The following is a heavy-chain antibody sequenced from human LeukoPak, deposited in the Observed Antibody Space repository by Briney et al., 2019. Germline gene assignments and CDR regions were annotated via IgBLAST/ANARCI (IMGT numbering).Heavy chain of an antibody. CDR3: ARVGSYSSSWLDY. CDR2: IYYSGST. V-gene: IGHV4-59*01. CDR1: GGPISSYY. Sequence: PSETLSLTCTVSGGPISSYYWSWIRQPPGKGLEWIGYIYYSGSTNYNPSLKSRVTISVDTSKNQFSLKLSSVTAADTAVYYCARVGSYSSSWLDYWGQGTLVTVSS. D-gene: IGHD6-13*01. J-gene: IGHJ4*02.